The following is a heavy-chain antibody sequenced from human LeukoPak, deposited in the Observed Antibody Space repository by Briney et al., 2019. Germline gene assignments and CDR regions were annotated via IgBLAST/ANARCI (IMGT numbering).Heavy chain of an antibody. J-gene: IGHJ4*02. D-gene: IGHD5-18*01. CDR1: GFTFSNYA. CDR2: ISGSAHKI. Sequence: GGSLRLSCVASGFTFSNYAMSWVRQAPEKGLDWVSVISGSAHKIRYADSVKGRFTISRDNSEKTVYLQMNNLRAEDTALYYCAGRVTGYSSGYVYWGQGTLVTVSS. CDR3: AGRVTGYSSGYVY. V-gene: IGHV3-23*01.